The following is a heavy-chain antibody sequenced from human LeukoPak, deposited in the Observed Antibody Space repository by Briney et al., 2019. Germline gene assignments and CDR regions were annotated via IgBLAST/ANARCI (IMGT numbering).Heavy chain of an antibody. D-gene: IGHD5-24*01. CDR3: AKDEDGYNSEYFQH. J-gene: IGHJ1*01. V-gene: IGHV3-23*01. CDR2: ISGSGGST. CDR1: GFTFSSDA. Sequence: GGSLRLSCATSGFTFSSDAMSWVRQAPGKGLEWVSAISGSGGSTYYADSVKGRFTISRDNSKNSLYLQMNSLRTEDTALYYCAKDEDGYNSEYFQHWGQGTLVTVSS.